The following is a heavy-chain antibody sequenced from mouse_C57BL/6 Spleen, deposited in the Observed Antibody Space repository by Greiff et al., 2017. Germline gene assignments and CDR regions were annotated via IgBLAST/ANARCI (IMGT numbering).Heavy chain of an antibody. CDR1: GYTFTSYW. CDR2: IYPSDSET. Sequence: QVQLQQPGAELVRPGSSVKLSCKASGYTFTSYWMDWVKQRPGQGLEWIGNIYPSDSETHYNQKFKDKATLTVDTSSSTAYMQLSSLTSEDSAVYYCARAGYSNYEFAYWGQGTLVTVSA. V-gene: IGHV1-61*01. D-gene: IGHD2-5*01. J-gene: IGHJ3*01. CDR3: ARAGYSNYEFAY.